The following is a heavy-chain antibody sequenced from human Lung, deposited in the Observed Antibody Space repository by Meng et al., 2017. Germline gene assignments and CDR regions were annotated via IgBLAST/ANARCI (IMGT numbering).Heavy chain of an antibody. J-gene: IGHJ4*02. CDR3: ARGPTTMAHDFDY. Sequence: VQLRHWGAGLLKPSETLAPPCFVSGGSFSDYYWSWIRQPPGKGLEWIGEINHSESTNYNPSLESRATISVDTSQNNLSLKLSSVTAADSAVYYCARGPTTMAHDFDYWGQGTLVTVSS. CDR1: GGSFSDYY. D-gene: IGHD4-11*01. CDR2: INHSEST. V-gene: IGHV4-34*01.